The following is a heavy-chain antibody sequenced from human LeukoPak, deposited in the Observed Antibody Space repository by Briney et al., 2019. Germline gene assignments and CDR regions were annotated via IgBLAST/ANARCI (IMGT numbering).Heavy chain of an antibody. CDR3: ARFSRYCSSTSCYLYGMDV. D-gene: IGHD2-2*01. V-gene: IGHV1-8*01. J-gene: IGHJ6*02. CDR2: MDPNSGNT. CDR1: GYTFTSYD. Sequence: ASVKVSCKASGYTFTSYDINWVRQATGQGLEWMGWMDPNSGNTGYAQKFRGRVTMTRTTSRSTAYMELSSLRSEDTALYYCARFSRYCSSTSCYLYGMDVRGQGTTVTVSS.